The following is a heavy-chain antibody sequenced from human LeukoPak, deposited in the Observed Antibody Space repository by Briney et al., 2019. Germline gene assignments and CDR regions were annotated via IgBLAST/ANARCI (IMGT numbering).Heavy chain of an antibody. CDR1: GYAFTSYA. CDR3: ARAYSSSWYDY. Sequence: ASVKVSCKASGYAFTSYAMHWVRQAPGQRLEWMGWINAGNGNTKYSQKFQGRVTITRDTSASTAYMELSSLRSEDTAVYYCARAYSSSWYDYWGQGTLVTVSS. CDR2: INAGNGNT. J-gene: IGHJ4*02. V-gene: IGHV1-3*01. D-gene: IGHD6-13*01.